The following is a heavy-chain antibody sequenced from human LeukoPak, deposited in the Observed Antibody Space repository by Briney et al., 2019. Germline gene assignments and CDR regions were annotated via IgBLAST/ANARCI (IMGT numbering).Heavy chain of an antibody. CDR2: INPSGGST. V-gene: IGHV1-46*01. J-gene: IGHJ5*02. D-gene: IGHD6-13*01. CDR3: ARQGIAAAGINWFDP. Sequence: ASVKVSCKASGYTFTSYYMHWVRQAPGQGLEWMGIINPSGGSTSYAQKFQGRVTITRDTSTSTVYMELSSLRPEDTAVYYCARQGIAAAGINWFDPWGQGTLVTVSS. CDR1: GYTFTSYY.